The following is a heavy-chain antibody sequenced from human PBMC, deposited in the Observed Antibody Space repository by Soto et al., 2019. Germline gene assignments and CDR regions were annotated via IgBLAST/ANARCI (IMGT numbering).Heavy chain of an antibody. Sequence: SETLSLTCAVSGGSISSSNWWSWVRQPPGKGLEWIGEIYHSGSTNYNPSLKGRVTISVDKSKNQFSLKLSSVTAADTAVYYCARRVTMVRGVLNWFDTWGQGTLVTVSS. CDR1: GGSISSSNW. CDR3: ARRVTMVRGVLNWFDT. J-gene: IGHJ5*02. D-gene: IGHD3-10*01. V-gene: IGHV4-4*02. CDR2: IYHSGST.